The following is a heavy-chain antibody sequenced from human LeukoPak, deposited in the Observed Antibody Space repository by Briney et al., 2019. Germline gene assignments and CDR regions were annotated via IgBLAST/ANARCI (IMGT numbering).Heavy chain of an antibody. CDR1: GFTFSNYA. Sequence: GGSLRLSCAASGFTFSNYAMTWVRQAPGKGLEWVSSIRGNGGGTFYADSVKGRFTVSRDNSENTLFLQMNSLRADDAAIYYCAKDQIGVLPDAFDIWGQGTMVSVSS. CDR2: IRGNGGGT. J-gene: IGHJ3*02. V-gene: IGHV3-23*01. D-gene: IGHD3-10*01. CDR3: AKDQIGVLPDAFDI.